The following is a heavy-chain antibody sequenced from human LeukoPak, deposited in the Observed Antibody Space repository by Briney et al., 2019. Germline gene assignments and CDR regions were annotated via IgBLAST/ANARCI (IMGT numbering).Heavy chain of an antibody. CDR2: VKQDGSEK. J-gene: IGHJ4*02. D-gene: IGHD6-19*01. Sequence: GGSLRLSCAASGFTFNNYWMSWVRQAPGKGLEWVANVKQDGSEKYYVDSVKGRFTISRDNAKNLVYPQMNSLRAEDTALYYCARSSCPDCWGQGTLVTVSS. CDR3: ARSSCPDC. CDR1: GFTFNNYW. V-gene: IGHV3-7*01.